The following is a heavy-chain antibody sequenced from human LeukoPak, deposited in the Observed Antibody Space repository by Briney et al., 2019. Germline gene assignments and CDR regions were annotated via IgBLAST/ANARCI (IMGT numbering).Heavy chain of an antibody. CDR2: IIPILGIA. V-gene: IGHV1-69*04. CDR3: ARDDISSGYYHQR. CDR1: GGTFSSYA. Sequence: SVKVSCKASGGTFSSYAISWVRQARGQGLEWMGRIIPILGIANYAQKFQGRVTITADKSTSTAYMELSSLRSEDTAVYYCARDDISSGYYHQRWGQGTLVTVSS. D-gene: IGHD3-22*01. J-gene: IGHJ1*01.